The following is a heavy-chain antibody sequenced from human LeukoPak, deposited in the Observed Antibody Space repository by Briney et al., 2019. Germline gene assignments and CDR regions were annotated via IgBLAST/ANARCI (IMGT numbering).Heavy chain of an antibody. CDR2: ISGSGGST. Sequence: GGSPRLSCAASGFTFSSYAMSWVRQAPGKGLEWVSAISGSGGSTYYADSVKGRFTISRDNSKNTLYLQMNSLRAEDTAVYYCAKVVGCSSTSCYTDYYYYGMDVWGQGTTVTVSS. D-gene: IGHD2-2*02. V-gene: IGHV3-23*01. CDR3: AKVVGCSSTSCYTDYYYYGMDV. J-gene: IGHJ6*02. CDR1: GFTFSSYA.